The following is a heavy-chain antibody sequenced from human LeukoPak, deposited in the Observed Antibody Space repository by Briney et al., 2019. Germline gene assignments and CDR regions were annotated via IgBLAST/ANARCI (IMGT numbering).Heavy chain of an antibody. CDR2: IKSDGRST. V-gene: IGHV3-74*01. D-gene: IGHD3-22*01. J-gene: IGHJ4*02. CDR1: GFTFSSYW. Sequence: GGSLRLSCAASGFTFSSYWMHWVRQAPGKGLVWVSRIKSDGRSTTYADSVKGRFTISRDNAKNTLYLQMNSLRAEDTAVYYCARGYYYDSSGPNIPFDYWGQGTLVTVSS. CDR3: ARGYYYDSSGPNIPFDY.